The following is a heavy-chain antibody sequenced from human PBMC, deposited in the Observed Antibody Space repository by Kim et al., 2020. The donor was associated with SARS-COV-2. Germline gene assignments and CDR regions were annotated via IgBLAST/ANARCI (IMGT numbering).Heavy chain of an antibody. V-gene: IGHV1-46*01. D-gene: IGHD3-3*01. Sequence: QGRVTMTRDTSPSTVYMELSSLRAEDTAVYYCARYLVRFLEYFHYYGMDVWGQGTTVTVSS. J-gene: IGHJ6*02. CDR3: ARYLVRFLEYFHYYGMDV.